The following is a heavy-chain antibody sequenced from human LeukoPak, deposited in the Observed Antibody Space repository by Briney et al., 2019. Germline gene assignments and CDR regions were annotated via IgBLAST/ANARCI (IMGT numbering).Heavy chain of an antibody. D-gene: IGHD1-1*01. CDR2: IYYSGST. V-gene: IGHV4-31*03. Sequence: SETLSPTCTVSGGSISSGGYYWSWIRQHPGKGLEWIGYIYYSGSTYYNPSLKSRVTISVDTSKNQFSLKLSSVTAADTAVYYCARVYWNGWFDPWGQGTLVTVSS. J-gene: IGHJ5*02. CDR1: GGSISSGGYY. CDR3: ARVYWNGWFDP.